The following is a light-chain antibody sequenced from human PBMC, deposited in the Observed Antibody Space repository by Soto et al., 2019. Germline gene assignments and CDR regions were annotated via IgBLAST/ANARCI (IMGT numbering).Light chain of an antibody. V-gene: IGKV3-20*01. Sequence: EIVLTQSPGTLSLSPGERATLSCRASQSVSSSYLAWYQQKPGQAPRLLIYGASSRATGIPDRFSGSGSGTDFPLTISRLEPEDFAVYYCQQYKTFGQGTKVDSK. CDR3: QQYKT. CDR1: QSVSSSY. J-gene: IGKJ1*01. CDR2: GAS.